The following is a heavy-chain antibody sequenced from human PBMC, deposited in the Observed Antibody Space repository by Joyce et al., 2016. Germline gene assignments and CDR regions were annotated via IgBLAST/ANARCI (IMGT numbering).Heavy chain of an antibody. D-gene: IGHD2-15*01. CDR2: IIPLYGTP. V-gene: IGHV1-69*14. CDR3: ASGVADYCSETTCPRPLDV. Sequence: QVRLVQSGAEVKMPGSGVKVSCTASGGSFGAHTFNWIRQAPGQGLEWLGGIIPLYGTPHYAQTFHGKVAITADMSANTFFLERRSLTFDDTATYFCASGVADYCSETTCPRPLDVWGPGTRVIVS. CDR1: GGSFGAHT. J-gene: IGHJ3*01.